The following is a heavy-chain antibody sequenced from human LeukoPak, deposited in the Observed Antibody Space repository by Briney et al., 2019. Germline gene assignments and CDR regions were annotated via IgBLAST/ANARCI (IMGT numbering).Heavy chain of an antibody. CDR3: ARNRAKFDY. V-gene: IGHV3-48*04. Sequence: GGSLRLSCAASRFTFSLYSMTWVRQAPGKGLEWVSYISSSSAIYYADSVRGRFTISRDNAKNSLYLQMNSLRAEDTAVYYCARNRAKFDYWGQGTLVTVSS. CDR1: RFTFSLYS. J-gene: IGHJ4*02. D-gene: IGHD3-10*01. CDR2: ISSSSAI.